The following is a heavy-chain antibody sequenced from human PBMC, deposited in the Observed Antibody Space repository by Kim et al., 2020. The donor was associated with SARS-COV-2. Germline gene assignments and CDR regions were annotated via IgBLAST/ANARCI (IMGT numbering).Heavy chain of an antibody. J-gene: IGHJ5*02. Sequence: NPSLRSRVTISMDTSKNQFSLKLSSVTAADTAVYYCARAYSSSPVFWFDPWGQGTLVTVSS. D-gene: IGHD6-13*01. CDR3: ARAYSSSPVFWFDP. V-gene: IGHV4-30-2*04.